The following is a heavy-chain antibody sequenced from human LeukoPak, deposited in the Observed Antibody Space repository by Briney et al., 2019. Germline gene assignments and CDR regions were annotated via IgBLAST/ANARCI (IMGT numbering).Heavy chain of an antibody. J-gene: IGHJ4*02. V-gene: IGHV1-2*02. Sequence: ASVKVSCKASGYTFTSYYMHWVRQAPGQGLEWMGWINPNSGGTNYAQKFQGRVTMTRDTSISTAYMELSRLRSDDTAVYYCARCYYDSSGYYYVSLFDYWGQGTLVTVSS. CDR1: GYTFTSYY. CDR2: INPNSGGT. CDR3: ARCYYDSSGYYYVSLFDY. D-gene: IGHD3-22*01.